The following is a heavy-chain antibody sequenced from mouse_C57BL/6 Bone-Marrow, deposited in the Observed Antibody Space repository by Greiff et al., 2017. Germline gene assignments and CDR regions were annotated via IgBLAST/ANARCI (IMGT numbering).Heavy chain of an antibody. CDR1: GYTFTNYW. J-gene: IGHJ3*01. Sequence: VQRVESGAELVRPGTSVKMSCKASGYTFTNYWIGWAKQRPGHGLEWIGDIYPGGGYTNYNEKFKGKATLTADKSSSTAYMQFSSLTSEDSAIYYGARHGNCSAWFAYWGQGTLVTGSA. CDR2: IYPGGGYT. V-gene: IGHV1-63*01. D-gene: IGHD2-1*01. CDR3: ARHGNCSAWFAY.